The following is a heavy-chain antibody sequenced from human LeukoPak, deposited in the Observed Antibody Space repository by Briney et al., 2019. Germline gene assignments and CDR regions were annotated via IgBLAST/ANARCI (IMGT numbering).Heavy chain of an antibody. CDR3: ARKEASGRSYAFDI. V-gene: IGHV4-4*02. CDR1: GGSISSSNW. Sequence: SETLSLTCAVSGGSISSSNWWSWVRQPPGKGLEWIGEIYHSGSTNYNPSLKSRVTISVDKSKNQFSLKVYSVTAADTAVYYCARKEASGRSYAFDIWGQGTMVTVSS. CDR2: IYHSGST. J-gene: IGHJ3*02. D-gene: IGHD1-14*01.